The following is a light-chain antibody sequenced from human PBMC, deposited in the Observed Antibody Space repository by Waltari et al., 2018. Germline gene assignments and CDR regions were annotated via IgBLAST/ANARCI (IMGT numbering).Light chain of an antibody. CDR2: EVS. V-gene: IGLV2-8*01. CDR3: SSYAGSNNSV. J-gene: IGLJ2*01. CDR1: SSDVGGYNY. Sequence: QSALTQPPSASGSPGQSVTISCTGTSSDVGGYNYVSWYQQPPGKAPKLRIYEVSKRPSGVPDRLSGSTSGNTASLTVSGLQAEDEADYYCSSYAGSNNSVFGRGTKLTVL.